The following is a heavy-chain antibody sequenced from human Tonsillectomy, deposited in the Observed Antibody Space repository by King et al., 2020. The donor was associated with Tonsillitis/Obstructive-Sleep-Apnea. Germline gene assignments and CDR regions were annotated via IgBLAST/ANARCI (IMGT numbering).Heavy chain of an antibody. Sequence: LQLVQSGAEVKKPGASVKVSCKASGYTFTSYAMHWVRQAPGQRLEWMGWLNAGNGNTKYSQKFQGRVTITRDTSAGTAYMELSSLRSEDTAVYYCAIPWSGYYCFDYWGQGTLVTVSS. CDR3: AIPWSGYYCFDY. CDR2: LNAGNGNT. CDR1: GYTFTSYA. V-gene: IGHV1-3*01. J-gene: IGHJ4*02. D-gene: IGHD3-3*01.